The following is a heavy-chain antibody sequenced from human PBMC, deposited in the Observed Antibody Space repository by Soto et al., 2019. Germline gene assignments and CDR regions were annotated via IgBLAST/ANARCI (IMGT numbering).Heavy chain of an antibody. CDR3: ASDSYCGGDCYPNYFDY. V-gene: IGHV3-7*01. CDR2: IKQDGSEK. D-gene: IGHD2-21*02. J-gene: IGHJ4*02. Sequence: PGGSLRLSCAASGFTFSSYWMSWVRQAPGKGLEWVANIKQDGSEKYYVDSVKGRFTISRDNAKNSLYLQMNSPRAEDTAVYYCASDSYCGGDCYPNYFDYWGQGTLVTVSS. CDR1: GFTFSSYW.